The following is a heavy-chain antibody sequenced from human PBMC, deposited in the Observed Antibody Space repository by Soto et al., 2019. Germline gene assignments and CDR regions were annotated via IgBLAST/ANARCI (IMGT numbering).Heavy chain of an antibody. Sequence: QVQLVQSGPEVKEPGASVKVSCKASGYTFTRYPLHWVRQAPGQRLEWMGWINPANGDTGYSQKFQGRVTLTRDISASTAYMELSSLTSEDTGVYYCARKDYYASGIYHFDCWGHGTLVTVSS. CDR1: GYTFTRYP. CDR2: INPANGDT. CDR3: ARKDYYASGIYHFDC. J-gene: IGHJ5*01. V-gene: IGHV1-3*01. D-gene: IGHD3-10*01.